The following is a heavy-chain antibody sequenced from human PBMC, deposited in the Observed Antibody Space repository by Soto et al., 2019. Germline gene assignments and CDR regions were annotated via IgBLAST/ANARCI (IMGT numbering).Heavy chain of an antibody. CDR1: GFVFKDSS. V-gene: IGHV3-73*01. CDR3: TRLISAAQDY. Sequence: EVLVVESGGGVIPPGGSLKLSGAASGFVFKDSSIHWVRQASGKGLDWVGRIRDRAYNYATAYTASVKGRFTISRDDSNNTAYLQMTSLKTEDTAIYYCTRLISAAQDYWGQGTLVTVSS. D-gene: IGHD3-10*01. CDR2: IRDRAYNYAT. J-gene: IGHJ4*02.